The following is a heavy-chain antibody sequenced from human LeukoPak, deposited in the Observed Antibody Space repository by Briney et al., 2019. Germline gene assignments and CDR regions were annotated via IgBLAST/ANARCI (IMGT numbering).Heavy chain of an antibody. V-gene: IGHV1-8*01. J-gene: IGHJ5*02. Sequence: GASVKVSCKAPVYTFTSYDINWVRQATGQGLEWMGWMNPNSGNTGYAQKFQGRVTMTRNTSISTAYMELSSLRSEDTAVYYCARGRWGIAAAGTLNWFDPWGQGTLVTVSS. CDR2: MNPNSGNT. D-gene: IGHD6-13*01. CDR3: ARGRWGIAAAGTLNWFDP. CDR1: VYTFTSYD.